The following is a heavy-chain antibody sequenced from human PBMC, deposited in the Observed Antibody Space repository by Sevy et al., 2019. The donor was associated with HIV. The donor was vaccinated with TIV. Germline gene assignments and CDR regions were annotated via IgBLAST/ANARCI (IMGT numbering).Heavy chain of an antibody. V-gene: IGHV1-2*06. Sequence: ASVKVSCKTTGYIFSDYNMHWVRLAPRQGLEWIALINPNSGVTIYAHNFRGRVSVTRDTSMSTAYMELSGLTSDDTAVYYCVREDINAPRTLLSFDIWGQGTMVTVSS. CDR3: VREDINAPRTLLSFDI. CDR2: INPNSGVT. CDR1: GYIFSDYN. J-gene: IGHJ3*02. D-gene: IGHD3-3*01.